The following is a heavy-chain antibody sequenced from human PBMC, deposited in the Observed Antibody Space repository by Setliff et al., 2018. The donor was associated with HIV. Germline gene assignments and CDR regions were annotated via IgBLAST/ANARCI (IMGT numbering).Heavy chain of an antibody. CDR1: PYSISSGYY. CDR2: IYTSGST. J-gene: IGHJ4*02. V-gene: IGHV4-4*09. D-gene: IGHD3-22*01. Sequence: PSETLSLTCSVSPYSISSGYYWSWIRQPPGKGLEWIGYIYTSGSTNYNPSLKSRVTISVDTSKNQFSLKLSSVTAADTAVYYCARGLSFYDPGGFDYWGQGTLVTVSS. CDR3: ARGLSFYDPGGFDY.